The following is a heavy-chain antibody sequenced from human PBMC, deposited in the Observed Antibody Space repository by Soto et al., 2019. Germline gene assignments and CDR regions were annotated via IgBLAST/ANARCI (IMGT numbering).Heavy chain of an antibody. D-gene: IGHD6-19*01. CDR1: GFTFSSYA. CDR3: AKDSKSSGWYGSNEGAYDY. J-gene: IGHJ4*02. V-gene: IGHV3-23*01. CDR2: ISGSGGST. Sequence: GGSLRLSCAASGFTFSSYAMSWVRQAPGKGLEWVSAISGSGGSTYYADSVKGRFTISRDNSKNTLYLQMNSLRAEDTAVYYCAKDSKSSGWYGSNEGAYDYWGQGTLVTVSS.